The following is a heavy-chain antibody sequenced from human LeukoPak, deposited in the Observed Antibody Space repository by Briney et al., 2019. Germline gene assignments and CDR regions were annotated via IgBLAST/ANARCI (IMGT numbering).Heavy chain of an antibody. D-gene: IGHD3-3*01. V-gene: IGHV3-23*01. J-gene: IGHJ4*02. CDR1: GFTFSSYA. CDR3: AKGEITIFGASFDY. Sequence: PGRSLRLSCAASGFTFSSYAMHWVRQAPGKGLEWVSAISGSGGSTYYADSVKGRFTISRDNSKNTLYLQMNSLRAEDTAVYYCAKGEITIFGASFDYWGQGTLVTVSS. CDR2: ISGSGGST.